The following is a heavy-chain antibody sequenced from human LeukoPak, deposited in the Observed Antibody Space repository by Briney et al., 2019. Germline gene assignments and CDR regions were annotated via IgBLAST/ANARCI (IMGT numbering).Heavy chain of an antibody. CDR2: IIPIFGTA. CDR1: GGTFISYA. V-gene: IGHV1-69*13. CDR3: ARSSIVATFRFDY. J-gene: IGHJ4*02. D-gene: IGHD5-12*01. Sequence: SVKVSCKASGGTFISYAISWVRQAPGQGLEWMGGIIPIFGTANYAQKFQGRVTITADESTSTAYMELSSLRSEATAVYYCARSSIVATFRFDYWGQGTLVTVSS.